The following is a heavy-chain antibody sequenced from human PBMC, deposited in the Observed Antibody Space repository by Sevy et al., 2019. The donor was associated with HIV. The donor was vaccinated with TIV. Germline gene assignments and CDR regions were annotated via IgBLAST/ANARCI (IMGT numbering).Heavy chain of an antibody. CDR2: FDPEDGET. V-gene: IGHV1-24*01. CDR3: ATDRGGSAAVYYYYGMDV. D-gene: IGHD2-2*01. CDR1: GYTLTELS. Sequence: ASVKVSCKVSGYTLTELSMHWVRQAPGKGLEWMGGFDPEDGETIYAQKFQGRVTMTEDTSTDTAYMELSSLRSEDTALYYCATDRGGSAAVYYYYGMDVWGQGTTVTVSS. J-gene: IGHJ6*02.